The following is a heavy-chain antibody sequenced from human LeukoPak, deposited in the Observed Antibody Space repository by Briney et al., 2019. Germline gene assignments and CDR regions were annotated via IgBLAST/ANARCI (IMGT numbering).Heavy chain of an antibody. V-gene: IGHV3-30*03. CDR1: GVTFRNYG. J-gene: IGHJ4*02. CDR2: ISSDGIDK. D-gene: IGHD5-12*01. CDR3: TTKVMRGDLGDDYDD. Sequence: GGSLRLSCSVSGVTFRNYGMHWVRQAPGKGLEWVALISSDGIDKLYGASVKGRFTISRDDSKSTLYLQMNSLTAEDTAVYYCTTKVMRGDLGDDYDDWGQGTLVTVSS.